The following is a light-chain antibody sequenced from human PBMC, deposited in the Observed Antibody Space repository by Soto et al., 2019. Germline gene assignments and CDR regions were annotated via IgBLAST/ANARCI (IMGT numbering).Light chain of an antibody. Sequence: DIQLTQSPSFLSASVGDRVTITCRASQGISSYLAWYQQKPGKAPKLLIYAASTLQGGVPSRFSGSGSGTEFTLTISSLQPEDFATYYCQQLNNYPLTFGGGTKVEIK. CDR2: AAS. CDR3: QQLNNYPLT. CDR1: QGISSY. J-gene: IGKJ4*01. V-gene: IGKV1-9*01.